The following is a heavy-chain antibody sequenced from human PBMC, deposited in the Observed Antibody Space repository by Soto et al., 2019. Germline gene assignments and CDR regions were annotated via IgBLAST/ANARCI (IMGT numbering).Heavy chain of an antibody. J-gene: IGHJ5*02. D-gene: IGHD6-19*01. V-gene: IGHV3-72*01. Sequence: PGGSLRLSCAASGFTLSDHYMDWVRQAPGKGLEWVGRSRNEANSYTTLYAASVKGTFTISRDDSKNSVSLQMNSLKTEDTAVYSCARSSSGWSLDPWGQGTLVTVSS. CDR1: GFTLSDHY. CDR2: SRNEANSYTT. CDR3: ARSSSGWSLDP.